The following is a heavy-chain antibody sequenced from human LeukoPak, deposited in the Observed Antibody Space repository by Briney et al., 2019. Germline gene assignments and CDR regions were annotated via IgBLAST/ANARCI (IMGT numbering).Heavy chain of an antibody. CDR1: GFTFSSYG. CDR3: VREERGLAIDY. V-gene: IGHV3-33*01. Sequence: TGGSLRLSCAASGFTFSSYGMHWVRQAPGKGLEWVAVIWYDGSNKYYADSVKGRFTISRDNSKNTLYLQMNSLRVEDTAVYYCVREERGLAIDYWGQGTLVTVSS. J-gene: IGHJ4*02. CDR2: IWYDGSNK. D-gene: IGHD5-12*01.